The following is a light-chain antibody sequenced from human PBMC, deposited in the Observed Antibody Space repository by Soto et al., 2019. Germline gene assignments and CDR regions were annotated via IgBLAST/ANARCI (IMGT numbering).Light chain of an antibody. V-gene: IGKV3-20*01. CDR1: QSVSSNY. CDR2: AAS. Sequence: EFVLTQSPGTLSLSPGERATLSCRASQSVSSNYLAWYQQKPGQAPRLLIYAASSRATGIPDRVSGSGSGTDFILTISRLEPEDFAVYYCQQYGSSRTFGQGTKVEIK. J-gene: IGKJ1*01. CDR3: QQYGSSRT.